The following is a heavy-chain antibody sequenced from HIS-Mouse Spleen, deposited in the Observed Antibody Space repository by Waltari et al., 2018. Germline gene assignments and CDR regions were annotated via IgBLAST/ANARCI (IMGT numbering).Heavy chain of an antibody. CDR3: ARSSLPSGVDY. D-gene: IGHD4-17*01. V-gene: IGHV4-38-2*02. CDR2: IYHSGST. J-gene: IGHJ4*02. Sequence: QVQLQESGPGLVKPSETLSLTCTASGYSISSGYYWGWIRQPPGKGLEWIGSIYHSGSTYYNPSLKSRVTISVDTSKNQFSLKLSSVTAADTAVYYCARSSLPSGVDYWGQGTLVTVSS. CDR1: GYSISSGYY.